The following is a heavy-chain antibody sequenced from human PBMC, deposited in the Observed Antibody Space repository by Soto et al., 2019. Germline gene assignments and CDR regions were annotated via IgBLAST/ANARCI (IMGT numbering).Heavy chain of an antibody. CDR3: ARQKDIVVEPAAIDYYYGMDV. CDR1: GGTFSSYA. V-gene: IGHV1-69*13. D-gene: IGHD2-2*01. CDR2: IIPIFGTA. J-gene: IGHJ6*02. Sequence: SVKVSCKASGGTFSSYAISWVRQAPGQGLEWMGGIIPIFGTANYAQKFQGRVTITADESTSTAYMELSSLRSEDTAVYYCARQKDIVVEPAAIDYYYGMDVWGQGTTVTVSS.